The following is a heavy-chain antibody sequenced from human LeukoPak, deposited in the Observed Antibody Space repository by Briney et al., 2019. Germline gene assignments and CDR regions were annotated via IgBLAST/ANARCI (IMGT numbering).Heavy chain of an antibody. J-gene: IGHJ4*02. CDR2: IKQDGSEK. Sequence: GGSLRLSCTASTFTLNDYWMSWVRQAPGKGLEWVANIKQDGSEKYHVDSVKGRFTISRDNAKNSLYLQMNSLRAEDTTIYYCAKGHSDYGTGFDLWGRGTLVTVSS. V-gene: IGHV3-7*05. CDR3: AKGHSDYGTGFDL. D-gene: IGHD4-17*01. CDR1: TFTLNDYW.